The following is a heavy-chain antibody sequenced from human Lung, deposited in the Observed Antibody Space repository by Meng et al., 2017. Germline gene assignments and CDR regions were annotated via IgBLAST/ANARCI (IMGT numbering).Heavy chain of an antibody. V-gene: IGHV4-34*01. J-gene: IGHJ4*02. CDR2: INHSGST. Sequence: VHIQQVGTRLLKPSETLSLNCVVSGGSFSDYYWSWIRQPPGKGLEWIGEINHSGSTNYNPSLESRATISVDTSQNNLSLKLSSVTAADSAVYYCARGPTTMAHDFDYWGQGTLVTVSS. D-gene: IGHD4-11*01. CDR1: GGSFSDYY. CDR3: ARGPTTMAHDFDY.